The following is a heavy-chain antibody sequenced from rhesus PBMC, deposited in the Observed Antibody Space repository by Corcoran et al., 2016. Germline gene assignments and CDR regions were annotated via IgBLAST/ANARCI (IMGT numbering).Heavy chain of an antibody. CDR1: GYTFTDYY. CDR2: VVPEKDEA. J-gene: IGHJ6*01. D-gene: IGHD6-13*01. V-gene: IGHV1-111*02. Sequence: EVQLVQPGAEAKKPGASVKISCKASGYTFTDYYLHWVRQAPGKGLEWMGRVVPEKDEAILAQQFQDRVTIPAEPSTDTAYMERSSLRSEHTAVYYCAASSWSYGLDSWGQGVVVTVSS. CDR3: AASSWSYGLDS.